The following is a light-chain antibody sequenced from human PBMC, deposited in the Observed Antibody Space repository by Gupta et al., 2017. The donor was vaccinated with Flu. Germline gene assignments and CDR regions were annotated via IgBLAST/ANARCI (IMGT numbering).Light chain of an antibody. V-gene: IGKV1-5*03. Sequence: ISSWLAWYQLKPGKAPKLLIYMSSSLHSGVPSRFSGSGSGTEFTLSVSSLQPEDFATYFCQQYSSYPITFGQGTRLE. CDR3: QQYSSYPIT. CDR2: MSS. CDR1: ISSW. J-gene: IGKJ5*01.